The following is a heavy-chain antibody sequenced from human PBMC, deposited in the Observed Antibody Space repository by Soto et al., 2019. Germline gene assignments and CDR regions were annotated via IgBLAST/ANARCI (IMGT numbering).Heavy chain of an antibody. D-gene: IGHD4-17*01. J-gene: IGHJ5*02. V-gene: IGHV3-7*01. Sequence: GGSLRLSCAASGFTFSSYWMSWVRQAPGKGLEWVANIKQDGSEKYYVDSVKGRFTISRDNAKNSLYLQMNSLRAEDTAVYYCARAGHYGDYNWFDPWGQGTLVTVSS. CDR3: ARAGHYGDYNWFDP. CDR1: GFTFSSYW. CDR2: IKQDGSEK.